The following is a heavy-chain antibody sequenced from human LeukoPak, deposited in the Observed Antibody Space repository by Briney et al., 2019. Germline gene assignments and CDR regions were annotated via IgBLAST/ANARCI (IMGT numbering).Heavy chain of an antibody. J-gene: IGHJ4*02. Sequence: GKSLRLSCAASGFTFSSYGMHWVRQAPGKGLEWVAVIWYDGSNKYYADSVKGRFTISRDNSKSTLSLQMNSLRDEDTAVYYCAKIGSGWFIGSWGQGTLVTVSS. CDR3: AKIGSGWFIGS. V-gene: IGHV3-33*06. CDR2: IWYDGSNK. D-gene: IGHD6-19*01. CDR1: GFTFSSYG.